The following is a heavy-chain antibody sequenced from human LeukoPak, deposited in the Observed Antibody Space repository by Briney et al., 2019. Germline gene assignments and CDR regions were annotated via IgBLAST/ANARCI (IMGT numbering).Heavy chain of an antibody. J-gene: IGHJ4*02. D-gene: IGHD3-10*01. CDR3: AREGTYYFDY. V-gene: IGHV3-48*03. CDR2: ITSSGSTK. CDR1: GFTFSSYE. Sequence: GGSLRLSCAASGFTFSSYEMNWVRQAPGKGLEWVSCITSSGSTKYYADSVKGRFTISRDNAKNSLYLQMTSLRAEDTAVYYCAREGTYYFDYWGQGTLVTVSS.